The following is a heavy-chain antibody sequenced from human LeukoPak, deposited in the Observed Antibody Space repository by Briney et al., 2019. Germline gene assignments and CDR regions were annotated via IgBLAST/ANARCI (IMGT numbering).Heavy chain of an antibody. J-gene: IGHJ4*02. CDR2: IIPLLGIV. D-gene: IGHD3-3*01. V-gene: IGHV1-69*02. CDR1: RVTFNSCS. Sequence: SVKVSCKASRVTFNSCSISWVRQAPGHGLDWMGRIIPLLGIVNYAQKFQGKVTITTDESTSTAYMELSSLRSEDTAVYYCAARGGPYDFWSGYFDYWGQGTLVTVSS. CDR3: AARGGPYDFWSGYFDY.